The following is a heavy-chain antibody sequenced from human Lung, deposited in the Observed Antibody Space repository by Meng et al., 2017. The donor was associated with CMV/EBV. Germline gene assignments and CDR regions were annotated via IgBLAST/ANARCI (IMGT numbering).Heavy chain of an antibody. CDR1: GFTFSTYR. D-gene: IGHD3-22*01. CDR2: ISSGSSTI. V-gene: IGHV3-48*04. J-gene: IGHJ5*02. CDR3: ARGLYYYDSSGYPKENWFDP. Sequence: GGPLRLXXAASGFTFSTYRMNWVRQAPGKGLEWVSYISSGSSTIYYADSVRGRFTISRDNAKNSLYLQMNSLRAEDTAVYYCARGLYYYDSSGYPKENWFDPWGQGXLVTVSS.